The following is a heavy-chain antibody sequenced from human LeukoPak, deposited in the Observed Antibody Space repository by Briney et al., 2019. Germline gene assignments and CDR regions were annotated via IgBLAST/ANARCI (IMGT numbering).Heavy chain of an antibody. D-gene: IGHD6-13*01. CDR2: IRYDGSNK. Sequence: GGSLRLSCAASGFTFSNFGMHWVRQAPGKGLEWVASIRYDGSNKYYADSVKGRFTISRDNSKNTLSLQMNSLRPEDTAVYYCAQDKPAYSSSWDAFDIWGQGTMVTVSS. V-gene: IGHV3-30*02. CDR3: AQDKPAYSSSWDAFDI. CDR1: GFTFSNFG. J-gene: IGHJ3*02.